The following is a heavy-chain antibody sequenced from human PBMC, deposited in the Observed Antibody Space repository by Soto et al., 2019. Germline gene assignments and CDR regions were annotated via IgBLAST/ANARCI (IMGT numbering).Heavy chain of an antibody. V-gene: IGHV4-30-4*01. D-gene: IGHD3-22*01. CDR2: IYYSGST. J-gene: IGHJ4*02. CDR1: GGSISSGDYY. CDR3: ARVGDSSGYYSETFDY. Sequence: PSETLSLTNTVSGGSISSGDYYWSWIRQPPGKGLEWIGYIYYSGSTYYNPSLKSRVTISVDTSKNQFSLKLSSVTAADTAVYYCARVGDSSGYYSETFDYWGQGTLVTVSS.